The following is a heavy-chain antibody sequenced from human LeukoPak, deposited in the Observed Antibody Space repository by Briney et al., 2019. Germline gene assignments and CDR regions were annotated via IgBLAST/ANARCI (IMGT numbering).Heavy chain of an antibody. CDR3: ARAHSSSSTFDL. V-gene: IGHV3-33*01. Sequence: GRSLRLSCAASGFTFSDYGIHWVRQAPGQGLEWVALIWYDGSKKYYAGSVKGRFTISRDNTKNTLYLQLNSLRADDTAVYYCARAHSSSSTFDLWGQGTLVTVSS. D-gene: IGHD6-6*01. CDR2: IWYDGSKK. CDR1: GFTFSDYG. J-gene: IGHJ4*02.